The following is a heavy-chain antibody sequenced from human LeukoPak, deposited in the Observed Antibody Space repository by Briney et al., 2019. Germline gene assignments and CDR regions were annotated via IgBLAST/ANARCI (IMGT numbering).Heavy chain of an antibody. Sequence: PGGSLRLSCAASGFTFNDHAMYWVRQAPGKGLEWVSGINWNSDNIGYADSVKGRFTNSRDDAKKSLFLQMNSLRTEDTALYYCARASYYYDTTGLGAVDIWGQGTMVTVSS. D-gene: IGHD3-22*01. CDR2: INWNSDNI. CDR1: GFTFNDHA. J-gene: IGHJ3*02. V-gene: IGHV3-9*01. CDR3: ARASYYYDTTGLGAVDI.